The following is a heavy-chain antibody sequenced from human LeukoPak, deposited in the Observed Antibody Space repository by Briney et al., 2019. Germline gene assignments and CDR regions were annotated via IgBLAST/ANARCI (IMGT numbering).Heavy chain of an antibody. Sequence: SETLSLTCAVSGGSISSGNWWSWVRQPPGKGLEWIGEIYHSGSTNYNPSLKSRVTISVDKSKNQFSLKLSSVTAADTAVYYCARDRTGVSPRWEAFDIWGQGTMVTVSS. CDR1: GGSISSGNW. J-gene: IGHJ3*02. CDR3: ARDRTGVSPRWEAFDI. V-gene: IGHV4-4*02. CDR2: IYHSGST. D-gene: IGHD1-26*01.